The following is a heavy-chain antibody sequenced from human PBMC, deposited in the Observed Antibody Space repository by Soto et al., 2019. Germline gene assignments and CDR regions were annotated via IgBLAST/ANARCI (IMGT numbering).Heavy chain of an antibody. CDR1: GGSISSGGYS. Sequence: SETLSLTCAVSGGSISSGGYSWSWIRQPPGKGLEWIGYIYHSGSTYYNPSLKSRVTISVDRSKNQFSLTLTSVTAADTAVYYCARQGFGVLHGLVDVWGQGTTVTVSS. CDR3: ARQGFGVLHGLVDV. CDR2: IYHSGST. D-gene: IGHD3-10*01. J-gene: IGHJ6*02. V-gene: IGHV4-30-2*01.